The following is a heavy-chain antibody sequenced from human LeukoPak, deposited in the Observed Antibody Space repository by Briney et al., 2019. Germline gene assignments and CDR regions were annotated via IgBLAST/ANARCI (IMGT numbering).Heavy chain of an antibody. Sequence: SETLSLTCSVSGGSIAGSSDYWGWIRQPPGKGLEWIGEINHSGSTNYNPSLKSRVTISVDTSKNQFSLKLSSVTAADTAVYYCARKYSSGYYFDYWGQGTLVTVSS. CDR3: ARKYSSGYYFDY. CDR1: GGSIAGSSDY. J-gene: IGHJ4*02. D-gene: IGHD6-19*01. V-gene: IGHV4-39*07. CDR2: INHSGST.